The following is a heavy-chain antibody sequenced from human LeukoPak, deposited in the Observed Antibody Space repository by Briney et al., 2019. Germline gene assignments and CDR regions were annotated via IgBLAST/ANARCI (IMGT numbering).Heavy chain of an antibody. D-gene: IGHD3-22*01. V-gene: IGHV4-34*01. Sequence: SETLSLTCAVYGGSFSGYYWSWIRQPPGKGLEWIGEINHSGSTNYNPSLKSRVTISVDKSKNQFSLKLNSVTAADTAVYYCASLPYYYDSSGYSNWFDPWGQGTLVTVSS. J-gene: IGHJ5*02. CDR1: GGSFSGYY. CDR3: ASLPYYYDSSGYSNWFDP. CDR2: INHSGST.